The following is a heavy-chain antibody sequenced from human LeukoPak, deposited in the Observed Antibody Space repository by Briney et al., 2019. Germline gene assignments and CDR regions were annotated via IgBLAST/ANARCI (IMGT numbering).Heavy chain of an antibody. CDR2: INPNSGGT. V-gene: IGHV1-2*02. D-gene: IGHD1-26*01. CDR3: ARDREQIQTKWEPPS. J-gene: IGHJ5*02. CDR1: GYTFTGYY. Sequence: GASVKVSCKASGYTFTGYYMHWVRQAPGQGLEWMGWINPNSGGTNYAQKFQGRVTMTRDTSISTAYMELSRLRSDDTAVYYCARDREQIQTKWEPPSWGQGTLVTVSS.